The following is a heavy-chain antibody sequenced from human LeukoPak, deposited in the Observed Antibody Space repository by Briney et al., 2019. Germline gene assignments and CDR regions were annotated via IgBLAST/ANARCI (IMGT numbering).Heavy chain of an antibody. Sequence: GGSVRLSCAASGFTFSSYSMNWVRQAPGKGLEWVSSISSTSSYIDYADSVRGRFSISRDNAKNSLYLQMNSLRAEDTAVYYCARVQKFRKSVASAVDCWGQGTVVIVSS. J-gene: IGHJ4*02. V-gene: IGHV3-21*01. D-gene: IGHD5-12*01. CDR3: ARVQKFRKSVASAVDC. CDR2: ISSTSSYI. CDR1: GFTFSSYS.